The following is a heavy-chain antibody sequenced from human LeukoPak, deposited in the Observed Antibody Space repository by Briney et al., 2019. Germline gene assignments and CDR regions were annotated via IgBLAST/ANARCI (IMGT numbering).Heavy chain of an antibody. V-gene: IGHV4-59*12. CDR2: VYDTGST. J-gene: IGHJ2*01. CDR1: SGSISNNY. CDR3: ARDLGYTSSSPFWYFDL. D-gene: IGHD6-6*01. Sequence: KPSETLSLTCTVSSGSISNNYWTWIRQPPARRLEWIGYVYDTGSTNYNPSLRSRVTISIDTSKNQFSLKLTSMTAADTAVYYCARDLGYTSSSPFWYFDLWDRGTLVTVSS.